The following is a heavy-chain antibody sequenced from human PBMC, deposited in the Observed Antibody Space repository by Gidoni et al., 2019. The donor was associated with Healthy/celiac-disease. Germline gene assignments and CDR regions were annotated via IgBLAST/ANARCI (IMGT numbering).Heavy chain of an antibody. CDR3: ARSRGPVVSGTYYYYYGMDV. CDR2: ISSSGSTI. V-gene: IGHV3-48*03. Sequence: EVQLVESGGGLVQPGGSLRLSCAASGFTFSSYEMNWVRQAPGKGLEWVSYISSSGSTIYYADSVKGRFTISRDNAKNSLYLQMNSLRAEDTAVYYCARSRGPVVSGTYYYYYGMDVWGQGTTVTVSS. CDR1: GFTFSSYE. D-gene: IGHD1-1*01. J-gene: IGHJ6*02.